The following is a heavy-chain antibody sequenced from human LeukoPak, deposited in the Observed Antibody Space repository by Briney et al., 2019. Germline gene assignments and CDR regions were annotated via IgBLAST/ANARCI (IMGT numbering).Heavy chain of an antibody. V-gene: IGHV4-39*01. CDR1: GGSISSSSYY. J-gene: IGHJ4*02. D-gene: IGHD5/OR15-5a*01. CDR3: AQLGVYGHY. Sequence: SESLSLTCTVSGGSISSSSYYWGWIRQPPGKGLEWIGSIYYSGSTYYNPSLKSRVTISVDTSKNQFSLKLSSVTAADTAVYYSAQLGVYGHYWGQGTLVTVSS. CDR2: IYYSGST.